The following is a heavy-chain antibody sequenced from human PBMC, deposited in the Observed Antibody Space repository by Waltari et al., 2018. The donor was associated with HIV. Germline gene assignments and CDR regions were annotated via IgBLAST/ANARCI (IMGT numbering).Heavy chain of an antibody. CDR3: VRDRLEGAFDI. J-gene: IGHJ3*02. CDR2: ISPNSVGT. D-gene: IGHD3-3*01. V-gene: IGHV1-2*02. Sequence: QVQLVQSGAEVKKPGASVTVSCKASGYTFTGYYMNWVRQAPGQGLEWMGWISPNSVGTNYAQKFQGRVTMTRDTSISTAYMDLSRLRSDDTAVYYCVRDRLEGAFDIWGQGTMVTVSS. CDR1: GYTFTGYY.